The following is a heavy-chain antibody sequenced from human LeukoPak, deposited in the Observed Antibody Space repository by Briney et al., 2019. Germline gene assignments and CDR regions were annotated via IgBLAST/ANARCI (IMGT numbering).Heavy chain of an antibody. D-gene: IGHD3-9*01. CDR3: ARAQHNYDILTGPTDYYYYYMDV. CDR1: GGTFSSYA. V-gene: IGHV1-69*05. Sequence: GASVKVSCKASGGTFSSYAISWVRQAPGQGLEWMGGIIPIFGTANYAQKFQGRVTITTDESTSTAYMELSSLRSEDTAVYYCARAQHNYDILTGPTDYYYYYMDVWGKGTTVTVSS. CDR2: IIPIFGTA. J-gene: IGHJ6*03.